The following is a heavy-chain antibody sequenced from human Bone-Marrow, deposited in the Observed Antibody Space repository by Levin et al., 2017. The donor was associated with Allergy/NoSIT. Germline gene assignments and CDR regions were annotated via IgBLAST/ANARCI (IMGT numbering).Heavy chain of an antibody. V-gene: IGHV4-34*01. CDR1: GGSFSGYY. J-gene: IGHJ6*02. D-gene: IGHD5-24*01. CDR2: INHSGST. Sequence: PGGSLRLSCAVYGGSFSGYYWSWIRQPPGKGLEWIGEINHSGSTNYNPSLKSRVTISVDTSKNQFSLKLSSVTAADTAVYYCARGAVEVNSKGYYYYGMDVWGQGTTVTVSS. CDR3: ARGAVEVNSKGYYYYGMDV.